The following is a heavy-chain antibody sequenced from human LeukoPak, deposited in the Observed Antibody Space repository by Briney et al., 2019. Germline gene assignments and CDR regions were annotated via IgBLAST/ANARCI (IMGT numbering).Heavy chain of an antibody. CDR1: GYTFTDYY. J-gene: IGHJ5*02. CDR3: ARGDSGITVTGHNNLKQSNWFDP. D-gene: IGHD6-19*01. Sequence: ASVKVSCKASGYTFTDYYMHWVRQAPGQGLEWMGWINRNNGGTNYAQNFQGRVTMTRDTSISIVYMELSRLRSDDTAVYYCARGDSGITVTGHNNLKQSNWFDPWGQGTLVTVSS. CDR2: INRNNGGT. V-gene: IGHV1-2*02.